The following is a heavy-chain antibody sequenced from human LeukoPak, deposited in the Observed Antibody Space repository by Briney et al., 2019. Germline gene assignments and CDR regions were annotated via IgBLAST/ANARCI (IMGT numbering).Heavy chain of an antibody. V-gene: IGHV4-59*08. CDR1: GGSISSYY. CDR3: ARLRTSSYYYYGMDV. CDR2: IYYSGST. Sequence: SETLSLTCTVPGGSISSYYWSWIRQPPGKGLEWIGYIYYSGSTNYNPSLKSRVTISVDTSKNQFSLKLSSVTAADTAVYYCARLRTSSYYYYGMDVWGQGTTVTVSS. D-gene: IGHD1-1*01. J-gene: IGHJ6*02.